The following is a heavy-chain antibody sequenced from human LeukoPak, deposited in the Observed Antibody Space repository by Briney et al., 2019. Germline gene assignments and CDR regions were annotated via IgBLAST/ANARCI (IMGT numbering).Heavy chain of an antibody. D-gene: IGHD3-9*01. Sequence: QTGGSLRLSCAASGFTFSSYGMHWVRQAPGKGLEWVAFIRYDGSNKYYADSVKGRFTISRDNSKNTLYLQMNSLRDEDTAVYYCAKDGGEYYDILTGYYPRLYYMDVWGKGTTVTISS. CDR3: AKDGGEYYDILTGYYPRLYYMDV. V-gene: IGHV3-30*02. J-gene: IGHJ6*03. CDR1: GFTFSSYG. CDR2: IRYDGSNK.